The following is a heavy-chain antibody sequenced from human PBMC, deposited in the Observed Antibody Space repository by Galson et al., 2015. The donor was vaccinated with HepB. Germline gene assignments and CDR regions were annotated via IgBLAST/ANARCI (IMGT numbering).Heavy chain of an antibody. CDR2: ISSDGRTI. J-gene: IGHJ4*02. V-gene: IGHV3-74*03. CDR1: GFTFSSYW. CDR3: AKATHYDILTGYD. Sequence: SLRLSCAASGFTFSSYWMHWVRQAPGKGLVWVSRISSDGRTIMYADSVKGRFTVSRDNAKNTMYLQMNSLRAEDTAVYYCAKATHYDILTGYDWGQGTLVTVSS. D-gene: IGHD3-9*01.